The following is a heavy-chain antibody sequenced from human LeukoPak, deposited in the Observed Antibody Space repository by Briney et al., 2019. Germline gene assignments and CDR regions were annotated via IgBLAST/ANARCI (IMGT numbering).Heavy chain of an antibody. CDR2: ISYDGSNK. V-gene: IGHV3-30-3*01. CDR1: GFTFSSYA. J-gene: IGHJ4*02. CDR3: ARREWTPDY. D-gene: IGHD3-3*01. Sequence: SGRSLRLSCAASGFTFSSYAMHWVRQAPGKGLEWVAVISYDGSNKYYADSVKGRFTISRDNSKNTLYLQMNSLRAEDTAVYYCARREWTPDYWGQGTLVTVSS.